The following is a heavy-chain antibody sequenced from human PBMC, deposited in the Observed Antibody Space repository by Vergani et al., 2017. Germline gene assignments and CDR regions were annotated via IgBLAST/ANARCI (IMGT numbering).Heavy chain of an antibody. V-gene: IGHV3-48*01. Sequence: EVQLVESGGGLVQPGGSLRLSCAASGFTFSSYSMNWVRQAPGKGLEWVSYISSSSSTIYYADAVKGRFTISRDNAKNALYLQMNSLRAEDTAVYYCARDGIVVGPAAIRYYYYYMDVWGKGTTVTVSS. CDR3: ARDGIVVGPAAIRYYYYYMDV. CDR1: GFTFSSYS. D-gene: IGHD2-2*02. J-gene: IGHJ6*03. CDR2: ISSSSSTI.